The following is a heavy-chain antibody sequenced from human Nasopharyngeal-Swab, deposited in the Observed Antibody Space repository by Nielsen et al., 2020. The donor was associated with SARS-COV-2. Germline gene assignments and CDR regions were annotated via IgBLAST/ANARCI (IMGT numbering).Heavy chain of an antibody. CDR2: INWNSGST. J-gene: IGHJ4*02. CDR1: GFTFDDYA. D-gene: IGHD2-15*01. V-gene: IGHV3-9*01. Sequence: SLKISYAASGFTFDDYAMHWVRQAPGKGLEWVSGINWNSGSTGYADSVKGRFTIFRDNARDSLYLLMNSLRVEDTAFYYCAKDIGGSYSEGFDYWGQGIVVTVSA. CDR3: AKDIGGSYSEGFDY.